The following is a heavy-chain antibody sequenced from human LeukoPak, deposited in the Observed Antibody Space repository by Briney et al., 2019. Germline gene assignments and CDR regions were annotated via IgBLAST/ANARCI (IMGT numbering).Heavy chain of an antibody. CDR3: ARADYDYVWGSYRLPDP. D-gene: IGHD3-16*02. V-gene: IGHV1-8*01. CDR2: VNPDSGNT. J-gene: IGHJ5*02. CDR1: GYTFTSYE. Sequence: ASGKVSCKASGYTFTSYEINWVRQATGQGLEWMGWVNPDSGNTGSAQKCQGRLTMTRNTSISTAYMELSSLRSEDTAVYYCARADYDYVWGSYRLPDPWGQGTLVTVSS.